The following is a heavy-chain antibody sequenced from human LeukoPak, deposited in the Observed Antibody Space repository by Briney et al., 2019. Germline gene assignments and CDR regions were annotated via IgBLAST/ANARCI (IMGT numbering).Heavy chain of an antibody. D-gene: IGHD2-21*02. CDR3: ARGGGDLKWDYYMDV. Sequence: PSGTLSLTCTVSGGSISSDYWSWSRQPPGKGLEWIGYIYYSGSTNYNPSLKSRVTISVDTSKNQFSLKLSSVTAADTAVYYCARGGGDLKWDYYMDVWGKGTTVTVSS. CDR1: GGSISSDY. V-gene: IGHV4-59*01. J-gene: IGHJ6*03. CDR2: IYYSGST.